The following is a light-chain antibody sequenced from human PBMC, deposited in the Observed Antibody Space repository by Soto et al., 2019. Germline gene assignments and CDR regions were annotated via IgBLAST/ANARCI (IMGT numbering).Light chain of an antibody. CDR3: SSYTSSSTHV. Sequence: QSALTQPASVSGSPGQSITISCTGTSSDVGAYTFVSWYQQHPDKVPKLTIFDVSRRPSGVSDRFSGSKSGNTASLTISGLQPEDEADYYCSSYTSSSTHVFGSGTKLTVL. V-gene: IGLV2-14*03. CDR1: SSDVGAYTF. J-gene: IGLJ1*01. CDR2: DVS.